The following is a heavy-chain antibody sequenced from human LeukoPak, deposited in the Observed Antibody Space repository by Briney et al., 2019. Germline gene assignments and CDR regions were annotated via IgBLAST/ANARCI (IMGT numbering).Heavy chain of an antibody. CDR1: GFTFSSYA. J-gene: IGHJ4*02. CDR2: ISGSGGST. CDR3: AKSVLSIGCYADY. D-gene: IGHD2-2*01. Sequence: GGSLSLSCAASGFTFSSYAMSWVRQAPGKGLEWVSAISGSGGSTYYADSVKGRFTISRDNSKNTLYLQMNSLRAEDTAVYYCAKSVLSIGCYADYWGQGTLVTVSS. V-gene: IGHV3-23*01.